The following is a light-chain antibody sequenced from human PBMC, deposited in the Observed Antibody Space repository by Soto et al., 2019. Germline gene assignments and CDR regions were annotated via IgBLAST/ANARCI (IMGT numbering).Light chain of an antibody. CDR1: QSLLDSDDGNTY. Sequence: DIVMTQTPLSLPVTPGEPASISCRSSQSLLDSDDGNTYLDWYMQKPGQSPQLLIYTVSYRASGVPDMFSGSGSGTDFTLKISRVEAEDVGVYYCMQRIEFPLTFGGGTKVDIK. CDR3: MQRIEFPLT. CDR2: TVS. J-gene: IGKJ4*01. V-gene: IGKV2-40*01.